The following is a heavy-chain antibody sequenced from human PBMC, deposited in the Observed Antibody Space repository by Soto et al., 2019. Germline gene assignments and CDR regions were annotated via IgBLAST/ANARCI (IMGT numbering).Heavy chain of an antibody. CDR2: IYWDDDK. V-gene: IGHV2-5*02. CDR1: GFSLSTNGVG. D-gene: IGHD3-22*01. Sequence: QITLKESGPTLVKPTQTLTLTCTFSGFSLSTNGVGVGWIRQPPGKALEWLALIYWDDDKRYSPSLKSRLTITRDTSKNQVVLTMTNMDPVDTATYYCAHRFGLPTWDSSGHRSECFQYWGQGTLVTVSS. CDR3: AHRFGLPTWDSSGHRSECFQY. J-gene: IGHJ1*01.